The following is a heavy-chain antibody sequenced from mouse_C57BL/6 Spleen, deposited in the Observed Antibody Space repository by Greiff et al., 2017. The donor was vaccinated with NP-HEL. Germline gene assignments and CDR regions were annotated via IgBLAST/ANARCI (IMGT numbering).Heavy chain of an antibody. CDR2: INPNNGGT. Sequence: VQLQQSGPELVKPGASVKISCKASGYTFTDYYMNWVKQSHGKSLEWIGDINPNNGGTSYNQKFKGKATLTVDKSSSTAYMELRSLTSEDSAVYYCARAHYDGYLAWFAYWGQGTLVTVSA. J-gene: IGHJ3*01. D-gene: IGHD2-3*01. CDR1: GYTFTDYY. V-gene: IGHV1-26*01. CDR3: ARAHYDGYLAWFAY.